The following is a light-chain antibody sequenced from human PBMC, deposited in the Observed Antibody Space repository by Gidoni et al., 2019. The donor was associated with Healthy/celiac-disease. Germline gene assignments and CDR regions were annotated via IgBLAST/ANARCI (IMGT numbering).Light chain of an antibody. CDR3: QQYSSSPLFT. V-gene: IGKV3-20*01. Sequence: ELVLPPSPGTLPLSPGERATLSCRASQSVSSSYLAWYQQKPGQAPRLLIYGASSRATGIPDRFSGSGSGTDFTLTISRLEPEDFAVYYCQQYSSSPLFTFGPGTKVDIK. CDR2: GAS. CDR1: QSVSSSY. J-gene: IGKJ3*01.